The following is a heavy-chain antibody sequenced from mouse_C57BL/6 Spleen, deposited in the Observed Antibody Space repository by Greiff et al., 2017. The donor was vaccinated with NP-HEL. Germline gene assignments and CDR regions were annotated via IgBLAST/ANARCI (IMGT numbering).Heavy chain of an antibody. J-gene: IGHJ4*01. CDR3: ARGATRAYAMDY. V-gene: IGHV1-19*01. D-gene: IGHD3-1*01. Sequence: EVKLQESGPVLVKPGASVKMSCKASGYTFTDYYMNWVKQSHGKSLEWIGVINPYNGGTSYNQKFKGKATLTVDKSSSTAYMELNSLTSEDSAVYYCARGATRAYAMDYWGQGTSVTVSS. CDR2: INPYNGGT. CDR1: GYTFTDYY.